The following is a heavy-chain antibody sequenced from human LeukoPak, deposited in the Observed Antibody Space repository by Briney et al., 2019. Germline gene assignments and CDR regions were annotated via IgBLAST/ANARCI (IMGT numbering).Heavy chain of an antibody. CDR1: GFTSSSYS. CDR2: ITTSSSYI. D-gene: IGHD5-24*01. CDR3: ARSPEIYFMDV. J-gene: IGHJ6*03. Sequence: GGSLRLSCAASGFTSSSYSMNWVRQAPGKGLEWVSSITTSSSYIYYADSVKGRFTISRDNAKNSLYLQMNSLRAEDTAVYYCARSPEIYFMDVWGKGTTVTVSS. V-gene: IGHV3-21*01.